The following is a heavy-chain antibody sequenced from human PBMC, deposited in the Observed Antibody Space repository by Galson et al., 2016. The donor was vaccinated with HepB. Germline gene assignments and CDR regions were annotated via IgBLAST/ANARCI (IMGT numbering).Heavy chain of an antibody. V-gene: IGHV7-4-1*02. CDR3: ARDHWNDNSEYFQH. D-gene: IGHD1-1*01. Sequence: SVKVSCKASGYTFTSYAMNWVRQAPGQGLEWMGWINTNTGSPTYAQGFTGRFLFSLDTSVSTAYLQISRLKAEDTAVYYRARDHWNDNSEYFQHWGQGTLVTVSS. CDR2: INTNTGSP. CDR1: GYTFTSYA. J-gene: IGHJ1*01.